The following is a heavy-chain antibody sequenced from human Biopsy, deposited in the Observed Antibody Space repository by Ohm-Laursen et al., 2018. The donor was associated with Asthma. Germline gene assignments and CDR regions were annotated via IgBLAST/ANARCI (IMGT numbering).Heavy chain of an antibody. J-gene: IGHJ4*02. Sequence: VATVKISCKISGYTLTDLSTHSVRQAPGQWLEWLGGHDHDEGGTVNARRFQGRVTMTEDTSTDTVYTELSSLSSDDTAVYYCASDFPKDYVRYNFQFWGQGTLVTVSS. D-gene: IGHD4-17*01. CDR2: HDHDEGGT. CDR1: GYTLTDLS. V-gene: IGHV1-24*01. CDR3: ASDFPKDYVRYNFQF.